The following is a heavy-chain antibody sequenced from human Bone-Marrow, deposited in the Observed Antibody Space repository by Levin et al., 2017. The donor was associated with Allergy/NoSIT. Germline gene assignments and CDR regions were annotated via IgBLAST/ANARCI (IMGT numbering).Heavy chain of an antibody. D-gene: IGHD2-2*01. J-gene: IGHJ6*03. V-gene: IGHV3-23*01. CDR2: ISGIGGRT. CDR3: AKNQNATAVVSAMYRNSMDV. Sequence: GESLKISCAVSGFSFNNHVMNWVRQAPGKGLEWVSAISGIGGRTYYADSVKGRFTVTRDRSKNTLYLQMNSLRVDDTALYYCAKNQNATAVVSAMYRNSMDVWGKGTTVSVS. CDR1: GFSFNNHV.